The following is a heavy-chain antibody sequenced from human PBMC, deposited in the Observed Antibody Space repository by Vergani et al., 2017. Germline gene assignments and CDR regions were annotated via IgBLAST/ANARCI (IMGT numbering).Heavy chain of an antibody. CDR2: VSGSSATP. CDR3: TKGSRGYIGYFFDY. V-gene: IGHV3-23*04. D-gene: IGHD5-12*01. CDR1: GFSFPGYA. J-gene: IGHJ4*02. Sequence: EVQLVESGGDLVQPGRSLRLSCTASGFSFPGYAMSWVRQAPGKGLEWVSSVSGSSATPYYADSVKGRFIISRDNSKNTLHLQMNSLRADDTAVYYCTKGSRGYIGYFFDYWGQGTLATVSS.